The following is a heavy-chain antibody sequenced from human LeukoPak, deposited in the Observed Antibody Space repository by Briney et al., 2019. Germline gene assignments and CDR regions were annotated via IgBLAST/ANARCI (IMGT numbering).Heavy chain of an antibody. CDR1: GGSISSHY. CDR2: IYYSGST. V-gene: IGHV4-59*11. D-gene: IGHD3/OR15-3a*01. CDR3: ARRTGYLNYYYYYYMGV. J-gene: IGHJ6*03. Sequence: SSETLSLTCTVSGGSISSHYWSWIRQPPGKGLDWSGYIYYSGSTNYNPSLKSRFTISVDTSRNQFSLKLSSVTAADSAVYYCARRTGYLNYYYYYYMGVWGSGTTVTVSS.